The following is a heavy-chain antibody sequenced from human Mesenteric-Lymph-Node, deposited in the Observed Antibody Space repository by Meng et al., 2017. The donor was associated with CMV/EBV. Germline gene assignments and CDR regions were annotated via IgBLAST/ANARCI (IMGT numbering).Heavy chain of an antibody. CDR2: IDPNSGDT. Sequence: SCKAYGYTLARYYIHWVRQAPGQGLEWMGMIDPNSGDTTFVKKFQGRVSMTRDTSASTVYMELSSLRSDDTAVYFCARVASSSFDYWGQGTLVTVSS. J-gene: IGHJ4*02. CDR3: ARVASSSFDY. V-gene: IGHV1-46*01. CDR1: GYTLARYY. D-gene: IGHD6-13*01.